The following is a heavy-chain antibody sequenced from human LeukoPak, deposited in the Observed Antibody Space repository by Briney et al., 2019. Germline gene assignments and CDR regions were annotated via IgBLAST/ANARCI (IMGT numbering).Heavy chain of an antibody. CDR1: GFTFSSYA. D-gene: IGHD6-13*01. Sequence: GGSLRLSCAASGFTFSSYAMHWVRQAPGKGLEWVAVISYDGSNKYYADSVKGRFTISRDNSKNTLYLQMNSLRAGDTAVYYCASPDSSSWYYFDYWGQGTLVTVSS. CDR2: ISYDGSNK. J-gene: IGHJ4*02. V-gene: IGHV3-30-3*01. CDR3: ASPDSSSWYYFDY.